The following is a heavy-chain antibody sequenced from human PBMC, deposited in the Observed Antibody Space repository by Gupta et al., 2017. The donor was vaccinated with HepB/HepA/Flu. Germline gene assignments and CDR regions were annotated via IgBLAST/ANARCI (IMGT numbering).Heavy chain of an antibody. CDR3: ASASITMVRGMRD. CDR2: ISSSSSYI. D-gene: IGHD3-10*01. J-gene: IGHJ4*02. V-gene: IGHV3-21*01. Sequence: EVQLVESGGGLVKPGGSLRLSCAASGFTFSSYSMNWVRQAPGKGLEWVSSISSSSSYIYYADAVKGRFTISRDNAKNSLYLQMNSRRAEDTAVYYCASASITMVRGMRDGGQGTLVTVSS. CDR1: GFTFSSYS.